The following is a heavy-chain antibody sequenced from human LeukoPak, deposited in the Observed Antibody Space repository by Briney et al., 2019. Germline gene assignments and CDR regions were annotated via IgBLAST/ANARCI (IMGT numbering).Heavy chain of an antibody. D-gene: IGHD3-3*01. J-gene: IGHJ4*02. CDR1: GFSFSSNW. CDR2: ISGSGGST. V-gene: IGHV3-23*01. Sequence: GGSLRLSCAASGFSFSSNWMTWVRQAPGKGLEWVSAISGSGGSTYYADSVKGRFTISRDNSKNTLYLQMNSLRAEDTAVYYCAKLGETVLRFLEIADYWGQGTLVTVSS. CDR3: AKLGETVLRFLEIADY.